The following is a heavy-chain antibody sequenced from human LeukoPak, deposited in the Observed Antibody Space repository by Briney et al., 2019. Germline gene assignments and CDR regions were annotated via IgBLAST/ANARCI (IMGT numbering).Heavy chain of an antibody. CDR2: IYNSGST. CDR1: GGSISTYY. J-gene: IGHJ4*02. D-gene: IGHD1-26*01. Sequence: SETLSLTCTVSGGSISTYYWSWIRQPPGKGLEWIGHIYNSGSTNYSPSLKSRVTISVDTSKNQFSLKLSSVTAADTAVYYCASSPVGATDYWGQGTLVTVSS. V-gene: IGHV4-59*12. CDR3: ASSPVGATDY.